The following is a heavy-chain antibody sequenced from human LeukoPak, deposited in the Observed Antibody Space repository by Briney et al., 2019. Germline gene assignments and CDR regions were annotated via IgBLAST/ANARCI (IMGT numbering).Heavy chain of an antibody. CDR1: GFTFSTYS. V-gene: IGHV3-48*02. D-gene: IGHD3-10*01. CDR2: ISRTITPV. J-gene: IGHJ6*02. Sequence: GGSLRLSCTASGFTFSTYSMHWVRQAPGKGLEWVSYISRTITPVYYADSVKGRFTISRDNAKNSLYLQMNSLRDEDTAVYYCARIELLWFGGGLWDYRGMDVWGQGTTVTVSS. CDR3: ARIELLWFGGGLWDYRGMDV.